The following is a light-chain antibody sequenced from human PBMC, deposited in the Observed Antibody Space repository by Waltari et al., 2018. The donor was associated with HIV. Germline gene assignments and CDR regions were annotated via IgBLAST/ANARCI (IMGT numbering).Light chain of an antibody. CDR3: QQYDNLPSIFT. Sequence: DIQMTQSPSSLSASVGDRVTITCQASQDISNYLNWYQQKPGKAPKLLIYDASNFETGVPSRFSGSGSGTDFTFTISSLQPEDIATYYCQQYDNLPSIFTFGPGTKVDIK. J-gene: IGKJ3*01. CDR1: QDISNY. V-gene: IGKV1-33*01. CDR2: DAS.